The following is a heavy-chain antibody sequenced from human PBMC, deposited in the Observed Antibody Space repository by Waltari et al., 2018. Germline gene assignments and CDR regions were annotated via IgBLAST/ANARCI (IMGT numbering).Heavy chain of an antibody. J-gene: IGHJ6*02. CDR1: GASLTTYY. Sequence: QVQLQESGPGLVKPSETLSLSCTVSGASLTTYYWRWIRRSPGKGLEYIGYIHDSGETNYRTSLRDRVSMSLDTSKNQFSLKISSVTAADSAVYYCARVHGSESPLAWGTDVWGQGTAVTVSS. CDR2: IHDSGET. D-gene: IGHD2-21*01. V-gene: IGHV4-59*01. CDR3: ARVHGSESPLAWGTDV.